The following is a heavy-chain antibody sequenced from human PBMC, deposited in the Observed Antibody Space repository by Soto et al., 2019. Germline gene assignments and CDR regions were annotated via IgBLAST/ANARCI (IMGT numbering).Heavy chain of an antibody. V-gene: IGHV3-23*01. CDR1: GFTFSSYA. D-gene: IGHD6-13*01. CDR2: ISGSGGST. CDR3: AKGLSSSWYHPPPYYYCMDV. J-gene: IGHJ6*02. Sequence: PGGSLRLSCAASGFTFSSYAMSWVRQAPGKGLEWVSAISGSGGSTYYADSVKGRFTISRDNSKNTLYLQMNSLRAEDTAVYYCAKGLSSSWYHPPPYYYCMDVWGQGTTVTVSS.